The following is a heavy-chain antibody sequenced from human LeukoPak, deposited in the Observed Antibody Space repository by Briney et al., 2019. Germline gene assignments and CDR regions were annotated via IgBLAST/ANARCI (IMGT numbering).Heavy chain of an antibody. CDR2: INPSSGST. V-gene: IGHV1-46*01. D-gene: IGHD2-2*01. Sequence: ASVKVSCKASVYTFTNYYMHWVRQAPGQGLEWMGIINPSSGSTIYAQKFQGRVTMTKDTSISTAYMELIRLRSDDTAVYYCARDPKSQLLLDYWGQGTLVTVSS. CDR3: ARDPKSQLLLDY. J-gene: IGHJ4*02. CDR1: VYTFTNYY.